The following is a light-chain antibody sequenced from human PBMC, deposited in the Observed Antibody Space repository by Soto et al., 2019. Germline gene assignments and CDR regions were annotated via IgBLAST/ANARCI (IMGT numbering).Light chain of an antibody. CDR3: QQYYNSPLT. Sequence: EIVLTQSPGTLSLSPGERATLSCRASQSVSSSFLAWYQQKPGQAPRLLLYGASSRATGIPDRFSGSGSGTDFTLTISRLEPEDFAVYYCQQYYNSPLTFGGGTKVEIK. CDR1: QSVSSSF. CDR2: GAS. V-gene: IGKV3-20*01. J-gene: IGKJ4*01.